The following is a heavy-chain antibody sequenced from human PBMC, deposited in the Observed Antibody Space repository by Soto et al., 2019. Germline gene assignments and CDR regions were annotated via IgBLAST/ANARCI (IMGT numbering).Heavy chain of an antibody. CDR1: GDSINSDNYY. Sequence: QLQLQESGPGLVKPSETLSLTCSDSGDSINSDNYYWGWIRQPPGKGLEWIGSIYYRGNTYYNPSLKTRVTISLDKSKSQISLKLNSVTAADSAVYFCARLEGLATISYYFDYWGQGTLVTVSS. CDR2: IYYRGNT. V-gene: IGHV4-39*01. CDR3: ARLEGLATISYYFDY. J-gene: IGHJ4*02. D-gene: IGHD3-9*01.